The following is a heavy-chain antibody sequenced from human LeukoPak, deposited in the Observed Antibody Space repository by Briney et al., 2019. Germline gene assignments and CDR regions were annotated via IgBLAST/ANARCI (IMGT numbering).Heavy chain of an antibody. V-gene: IGHV3-53*01. D-gene: IGHD1-14*01. J-gene: IGHJ4*02. CDR1: GFTVSSNS. CDR2: IYSDNT. Sequence: GGSLRLSCTVSGFTVSSNSMSWVRQAPGKGLEWVSFIYSDNTHYSDSVKGRFTISRDNSKNTLYLQMNSLRAEDTAVYYCARVGYNDNYFDYWGQGTLVTVSS. CDR3: ARVGYNDNYFDY.